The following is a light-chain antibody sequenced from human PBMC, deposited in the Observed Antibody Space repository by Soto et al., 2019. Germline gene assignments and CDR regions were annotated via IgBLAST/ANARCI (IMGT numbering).Light chain of an antibody. CDR1: YSNVGNNF. V-gene: IGLV1-51*01. Sequence: HSVLTQPPSMSAAPGQKVTISCSGSYSNVGNNFVSWYQQFPGTAPKLLIFDNSQRPSGIPDRFFGSKSGSSATLGITGPQTGDEAVYYCATWDTRLSAVVFGGGTKLTVL. J-gene: IGLJ2*01. CDR2: DNS. CDR3: ATWDTRLSAVV.